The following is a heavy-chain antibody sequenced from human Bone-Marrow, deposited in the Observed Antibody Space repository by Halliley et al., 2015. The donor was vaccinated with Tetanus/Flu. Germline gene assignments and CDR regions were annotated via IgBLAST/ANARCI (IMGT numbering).Heavy chain of an antibody. V-gene: IGHV4-59*01. Sequence: YNSGSTNLDHPHKGRVSITVDTSKNQFSLRLNSVTAADAAVYCCARVDAPFDTGFDSWGQGILVTVSS. CDR3: ARVDAPFDTGFDS. CDR2: YNSGST. J-gene: IGHJ5*01. D-gene: IGHD3-9*01.